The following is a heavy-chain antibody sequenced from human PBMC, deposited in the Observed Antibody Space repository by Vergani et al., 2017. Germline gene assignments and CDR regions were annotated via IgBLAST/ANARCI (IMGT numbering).Heavy chain of an antibody. CDR1: GGTFSSNS. CDR2: NIPIFGTT. J-gene: IGHJ4*02. V-gene: IGHV1-69*13. CDR3: ARSSGYYSYYFDF. Sequence: QGQLAQSGAEVKKPGSSVKVSCKASGGTFSSNSISWVRQAPGQGLEWMGRNIPIFGTTSYAQKFQGRVTILADESTSTAYMELSSLRSEDTAVYYCARSSGYYSYYFDFWGEGTLVTVVS. D-gene: IGHD3-22*01.